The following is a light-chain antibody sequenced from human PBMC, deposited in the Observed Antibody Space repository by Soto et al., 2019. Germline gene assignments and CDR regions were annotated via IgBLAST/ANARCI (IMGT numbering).Light chain of an antibody. CDR1: QSVSSS. Sequence: EIVLTQSPATLSLSPGERATLSCRASQSVSSSLAWYQQKPGQAPRLVIYDVSNRATGIPGRFSGSGSGTDFTLTIDRLEPEDFAVYYCQQSYSWPLTFGGGTEVEI. CDR2: DVS. CDR3: QQSYSWPLT. J-gene: IGKJ4*01. V-gene: IGKV3-11*01.